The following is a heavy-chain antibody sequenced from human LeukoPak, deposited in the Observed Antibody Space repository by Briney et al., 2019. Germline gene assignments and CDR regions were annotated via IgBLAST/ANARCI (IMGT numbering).Heavy chain of an antibody. V-gene: IGHV3-21*01. Sequence: KPGGSLRLSCAASGFTFSSYSMNWVRQAPGKGLEWVSSISSSSSYIYYADSVKGRFTISRDNAKNSLYLQMNSLRAEDTAVYYCAGDPSSSWYSNNWFDPWGQGTLVTVSS. D-gene: IGHD6-13*01. CDR1: GFTFSSYS. CDR2: ISSSSSYI. J-gene: IGHJ5*02. CDR3: AGDPSSSWYSNNWFDP.